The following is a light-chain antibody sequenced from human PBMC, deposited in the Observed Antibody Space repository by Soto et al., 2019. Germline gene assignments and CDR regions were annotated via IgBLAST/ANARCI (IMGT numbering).Light chain of an antibody. CDR1: SSNIGAGYN. CDR3: QSYDSSLSGGL. V-gene: IGLV1-40*01. CDR2: GDS. J-gene: IGLJ3*02. Sequence: QSVLTQPPSVSVAPGQRVTISCTGSSSNIGAGYNVHWYQQVPGTAPKLLIYGDSNRPSGVPDRFSGSKSGTSASLAITGLQAEDEADYYCQSYDSSLSGGLFGGGTKLTVL.